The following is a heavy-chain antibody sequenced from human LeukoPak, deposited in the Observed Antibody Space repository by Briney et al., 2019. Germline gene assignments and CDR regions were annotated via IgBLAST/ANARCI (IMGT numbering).Heavy chain of an antibody. J-gene: IGHJ4*02. V-gene: IGHV4-39*07. CDR3: ARGYSSPYYFDY. D-gene: IGHD6-13*01. Sequence: SETLSLTCTVPGGSISSSSYYWGWIRQPPGKGLEWIGSIYYSGSTYYNPSLKSRVTISVDTSKNQFSLKLSSVTAADTAVYYCARGYSSPYYFDYWGQGTLVTVSS. CDR1: GGSISSSSYY. CDR2: IYYSGST.